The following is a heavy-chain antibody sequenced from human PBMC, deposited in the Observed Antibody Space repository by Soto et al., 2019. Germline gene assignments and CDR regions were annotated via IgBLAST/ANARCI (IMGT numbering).Heavy chain of an antibody. V-gene: IGHV3-30*18. Sequence: GGSLRLSCAASGFTFSSYGMHWVRQAPGKGLEWVAVISYDGSNKYYADSVKGRFTISRDNSKNTLYLQMNSLRAEDTAVYYCAKDLHGSGSFDYWGQGTLVTVSS. CDR1: GFTFSSYG. J-gene: IGHJ4*02. CDR2: ISYDGSNK. D-gene: IGHD3-10*01. CDR3: AKDLHGSGSFDY.